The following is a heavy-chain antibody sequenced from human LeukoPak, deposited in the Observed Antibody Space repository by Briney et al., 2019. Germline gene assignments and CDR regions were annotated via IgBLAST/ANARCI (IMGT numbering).Heavy chain of an antibody. Sequence: GGSLRLSCAASGFTFSDYYMSWIRQAPGKGLEGVSYISSSGSTIYYADSVKGRFTISRDNAKNSLYLQMNSLRAEDTAVYYCARDERYYYDSSGLTWGQGTLVTVSS. CDR2: ISSSGSTI. CDR1: GFTFSDYY. V-gene: IGHV3-11*01. CDR3: ARDERYYYDSSGLT. J-gene: IGHJ4*02. D-gene: IGHD3-22*01.